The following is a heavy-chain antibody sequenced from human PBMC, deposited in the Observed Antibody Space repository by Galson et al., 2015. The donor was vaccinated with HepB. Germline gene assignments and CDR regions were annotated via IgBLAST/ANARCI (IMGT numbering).Heavy chain of an antibody. CDR3: ARGQWLVNVQYYFDD. V-gene: IGHV2-70*01. D-gene: IGHD6-19*01. Sequence: PALVKPTQTLTLTCTFSGVSLSTSGMCVSWIRQPPGKALEWLALIDWDDDKYYSTSLKTRLTISKDTSKNQVVLTMTNMDPVDTATYYCARGQWLVNVQYYFDDWGQGTLVTVSS. CDR2: IDWDDDK. CDR1: GVSLSTSGMC. J-gene: IGHJ4*02.